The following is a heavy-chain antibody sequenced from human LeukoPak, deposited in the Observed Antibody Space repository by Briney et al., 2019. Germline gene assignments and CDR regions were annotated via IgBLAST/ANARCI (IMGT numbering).Heavy chain of an antibody. Sequence: SVKVSCKASGGTFSSYAISWVRQAPRQGLEWMGRIIPIFGTANYAQKFQGRVTITTDESTSTAYMELSSLRSEDTAVYYCAREAMVVTGGHAFDIWGQGTMVTVSS. CDR2: IIPIFGTA. V-gene: IGHV1-69*05. CDR1: GGTFSSYA. CDR3: AREAMVVTGGHAFDI. D-gene: IGHD4-23*01. J-gene: IGHJ3*02.